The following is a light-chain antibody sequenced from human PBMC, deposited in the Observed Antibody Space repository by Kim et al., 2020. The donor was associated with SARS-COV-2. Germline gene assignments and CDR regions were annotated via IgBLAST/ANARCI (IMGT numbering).Light chain of an antibody. V-gene: IGLV2-14*03. J-gene: IGLJ2*01. CDR2: DVS. CDR1: SIDIGGYNY. Sequence: GQAITISCTGTSIDIGGYNYVSWYQQHPGKAPKLMIYDVSNRPSGVSNRFSASKSGNTASLTISGLQAEDEADYYCSSYTSSSTVVFGGGTQLTVL. CDR3: SSYTSSSTVV.